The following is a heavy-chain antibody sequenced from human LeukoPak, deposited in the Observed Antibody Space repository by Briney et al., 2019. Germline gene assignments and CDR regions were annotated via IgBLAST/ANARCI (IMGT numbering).Heavy chain of an antibody. Sequence: GGSLRLSCAASGFTFSSYSMNWVRQAPGKGLEWVSSISSSSSYIYYADSVKSRFTISRDNAKNSLYLQMNSLRAEDTAVYYCARTGAHGAFDIWGQGTMVTVSS. CDR3: ARTGAHGAFDI. J-gene: IGHJ3*02. V-gene: IGHV3-21*01. CDR2: ISSSSSYI. CDR1: GFTFSSYS. D-gene: IGHD1-14*01.